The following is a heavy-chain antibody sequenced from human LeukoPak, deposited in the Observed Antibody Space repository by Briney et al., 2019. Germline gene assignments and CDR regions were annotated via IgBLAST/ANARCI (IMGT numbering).Heavy chain of an antibody. V-gene: IGHV3-49*04. D-gene: IGHD3-9*01. CDR3: TRGRYDILTGYYNPLFDY. J-gene: IGHJ4*02. CDR1: GFTFGDYA. Sequence: GSLRLSCTASGFTFGDYAMSWVRQAPGKGLEWVGFIISKAYGGTTEYAASVKGRFTISRDDSKSIAYLQMNSLKTEDTAVYYCTRGRYDILTGYYNPLFDYWGQGTLVTVSS. CDR2: IISKAYGGTT.